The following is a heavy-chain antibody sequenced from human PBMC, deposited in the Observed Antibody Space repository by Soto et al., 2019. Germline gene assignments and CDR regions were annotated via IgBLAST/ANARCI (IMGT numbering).Heavy chain of an antibody. V-gene: IGHV1-18*01. CDR3: ARDRSPEYYDILTGYSSGP. CDR2: ISAYNDNT. CDR1: GYPFTSYG. Sequence: GSVKGSFKSSGYPFTSYGISLVRQAPGHGLEWMGWISAYNDNTNYAQKLQGRVTMTADTSTSTAYMELRSLRSDDTAVYYCARDRSPEYYDILTGYSSGPWGQGTLVTVSS. J-gene: IGHJ4*02. D-gene: IGHD3-9*01.